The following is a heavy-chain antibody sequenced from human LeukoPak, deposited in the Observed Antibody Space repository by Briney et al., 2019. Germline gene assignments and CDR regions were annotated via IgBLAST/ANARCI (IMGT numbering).Heavy chain of an antibody. Sequence: PSETLSLTCTVSGGSISSYYWSWIRQPPGKGLEWIGYIYYSGTTNYNPSLKSRVTISVDTSKNQFSLKLSSVTAADTAVYYCARHPRAVLQAFDIWGQGTMVTVSS. J-gene: IGHJ3*02. V-gene: IGHV4-59*01. D-gene: IGHD6-19*01. CDR1: GGSISSYY. CDR3: ARHPRAVLQAFDI. CDR2: IYYSGTT.